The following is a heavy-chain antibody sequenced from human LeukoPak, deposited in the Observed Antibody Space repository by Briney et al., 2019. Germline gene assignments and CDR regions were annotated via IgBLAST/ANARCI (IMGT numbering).Heavy chain of an antibody. V-gene: IGHV3-49*04. CDR1: GFTFGDYA. Sequence: PGGSLRHSCSASGFTFGDYAMSWVRQAPGKGLEWVGFIRSKAYGGAAEYAASVKGRFTISRDDSRNITYLQMNSLKTEDSAVYYCTRDGLHCSSSSCHPYYYDYVDVWGKGTMVTVSS. D-gene: IGHD2-2*01. CDR2: IRSKAYGGAA. J-gene: IGHJ6*03. CDR3: TRDGLHCSSSSCHPYYYDYVDV.